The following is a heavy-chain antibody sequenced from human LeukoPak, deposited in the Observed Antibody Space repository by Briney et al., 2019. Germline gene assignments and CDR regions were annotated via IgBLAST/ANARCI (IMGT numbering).Heavy chain of an antibody. CDR3: ARGRLFYGSELRWFDP. D-gene: IGHD2-15*01. CDR2: IDHSGST. Sequence: SETLSLTCTVSGYSISSGYYWGWIRQPPGKGLEWTGSIDHSGSTYYNPSLKSRITISVDTSKNQFSLKLSSVTAADTAVYYCARGRLFYGSELRWFDPWGQGSLVTVSS. J-gene: IGHJ5*02. V-gene: IGHV4-38-2*02. CDR1: GYSISSGYY.